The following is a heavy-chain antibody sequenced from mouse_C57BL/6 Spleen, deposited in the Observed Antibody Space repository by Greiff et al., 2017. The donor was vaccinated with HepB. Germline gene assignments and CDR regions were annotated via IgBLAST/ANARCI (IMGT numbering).Heavy chain of an antibody. J-gene: IGHJ3*01. CDR2: INPNNGGT. D-gene: IGHD2-3*01. CDR1: GYTFTDYY. V-gene: IGHV1-26*01. Sequence: VQLQQSGPELVKPGASVKISCKASGYTFTDYYMNWVKQSHGKSLEWIGDINPNNGGTSYNQKFKGKATLTVDKSSSTAYMELRSLTSEDSAVYYCACYDGYYVWFAYWGQGTLVTVSA. CDR3: ACYDGYYVWFAY.